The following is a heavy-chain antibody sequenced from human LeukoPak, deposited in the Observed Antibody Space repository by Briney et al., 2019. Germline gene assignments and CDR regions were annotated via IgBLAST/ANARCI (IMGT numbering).Heavy chain of an antibody. Sequence: ASVQVSCNASGYTFTSYDINWVRQATGQGLEWMGWMNPNSGNTGYAQKFQGRVTMTRNTSISTAYMELSSLRSEDTAVYYCARGYCSSTSCYITGWFDPWGQGTLVTVSS. J-gene: IGHJ5*02. D-gene: IGHD2-2*02. CDR3: ARGYCSSTSCYITGWFDP. CDR2: MNPNSGNT. CDR1: GYTFTSYD. V-gene: IGHV1-8*01.